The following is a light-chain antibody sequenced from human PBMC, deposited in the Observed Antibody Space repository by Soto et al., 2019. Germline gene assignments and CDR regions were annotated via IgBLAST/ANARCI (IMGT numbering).Light chain of an antibody. CDR2: GAS. V-gene: IGKV3-20*01. Sequence: IVLTQSPGILSLSPGERATLSCRASQRVSSSYLAWDQQKPGQAPMLLMYGASSTAIGTPDRFSISGSGTDSTLTISKLEPGDLAVYYWQQYGNGGTFGGGTKVDI. CDR1: QRVSSSY. CDR3: QQYGNGGT. J-gene: IGKJ3*01.